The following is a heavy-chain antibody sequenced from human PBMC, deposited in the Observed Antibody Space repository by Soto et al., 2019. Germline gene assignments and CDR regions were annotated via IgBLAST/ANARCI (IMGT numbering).Heavy chain of an antibody. J-gene: IGHJ4*02. Sequence: PSETLSLTCAVYGGSFSGYYWSWIRQPPGKGLEWIGEINHSGSTNYNPSLKSRVTISVDTSKNQFSLKLSSVTAADTAVYYCARLHQVVVITEWGQGTLVTVSS. CDR2: INHSGST. CDR1: GGSFSGYY. D-gene: IGHD3-22*01. CDR3: ARLHQVVVITE. V-gene: IGHV4-34*01.